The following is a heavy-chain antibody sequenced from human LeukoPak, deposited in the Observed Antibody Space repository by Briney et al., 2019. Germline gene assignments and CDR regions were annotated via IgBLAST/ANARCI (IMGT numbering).Heavy chain of an antibody. CDR1: GGSISSYY. CDR2: IYTSGST. Sequence: SETLSLTCTVSGGSISSYYWSWIRQPAGKGLEWIGRIYTSGSTNYNPSLKSRVTMSVDTSKNQFSLKLSSVTAADTAVYYCASQSSGWYSGVFDYWGQGTLVTVSS. D-gene: IGHD6-19*01. V-gene: IGHV4-4*07. J-gene: IGHJ4*02. CDR3: ASQSSGWYSGVFDY.